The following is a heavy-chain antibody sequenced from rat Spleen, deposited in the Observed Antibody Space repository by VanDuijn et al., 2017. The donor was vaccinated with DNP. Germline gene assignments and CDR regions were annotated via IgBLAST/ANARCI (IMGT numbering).Heavy chain of an antibody. Sequence: QVQLKESGPGLVQPSQTLSLTCTVSGFSLTTNGVSWVRQPPGKGLEWMGVIWAVGTTASNSLLKSRLSISRDTSKSQVFLKMNSLQTEDTATYYCARYSTSFVMDAWGQGASVTVSS. V-gene: IGHV2-13*01. J-gene: IGHJ4*01. CDR1: GFSLTTNG. CDR2: IWAVGTT. CDR3: ARYSTSFVMDA. D-gene: IGHD1-2*01.